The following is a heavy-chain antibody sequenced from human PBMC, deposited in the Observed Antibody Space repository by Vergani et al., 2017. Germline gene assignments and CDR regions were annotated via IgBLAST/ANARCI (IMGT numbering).Heavy chain of an antibody. CDR3: AKVRQLQVTYDAFDI. J-gene: IGHJ3*02. CDR1: GFDFSSYI. CDR2: VSTGTKSQ. V-gene: IGHV3-48*01. Sequence: QLVESGGGWVQPGGSLRLSCVVSGFDFSSYIMNWVRQAPGKGLEWVSFVSTGTKSQSYAESVKGRFTISRDSAKNSLYLQMNSLRAEDTALYYCAKVRQLQVTYDAFDIWGQGTMVTVSS. D-gene: IGHD6-6*01.